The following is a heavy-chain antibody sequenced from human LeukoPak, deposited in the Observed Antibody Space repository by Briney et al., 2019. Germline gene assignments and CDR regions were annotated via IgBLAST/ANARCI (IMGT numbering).Heavy chain of an antibody. CDR3: ARQYCSGGSCYSGPFDY. J-gene: IGHJ4*02. D-gene: IGHD2-15*01. CDR2: IYSGGST. CDR1: GFTVSSNY. V-gene: IGHV3-53*04. Sequence: GGSLRLSCAASGFTVSSNYMSWVRQAPGKGLQWVSVIYSGGSTYYADSVKGRFTISRHNSKNTLYLQMNSLRAEDTAVYYCARQYCSGGSCYSGPFDYWGQGTLVTVSS.